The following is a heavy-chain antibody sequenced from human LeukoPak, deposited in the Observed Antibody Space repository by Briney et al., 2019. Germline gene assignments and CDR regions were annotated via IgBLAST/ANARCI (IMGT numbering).Heavy chain of an antibody. CDR3: ARDKRMVVEY. CDR1: GGSISTYY. V-gene: IGHV4-59*01. Sequence: WETLSLTCTASGGSISTYYWSWIRQHTGKGLEWIRYISYSGSTNYNPSLKSRVTTSIETSKNHFSLHLHSLTAADTAVYYCARDKRMVVEYWGQGTLVTVSS. CDR2: ISYSGST. D-gene: IGHD2-15*01. J-gene: IGHJ4*02.